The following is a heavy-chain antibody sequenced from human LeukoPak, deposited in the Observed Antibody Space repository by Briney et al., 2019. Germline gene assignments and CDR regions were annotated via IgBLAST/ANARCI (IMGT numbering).Heavy chain of an antibody. D-gene: IGHD6-13*01. Sequence: QAGVSLRLSCAASGFTVSSNYMSWVRPAPGKGLEWVSVIYSGGSTYYADSVKGGFTISRDNSKNTLYLQMNSLRAEDTAVYYCARVIGSSWTAFDIWGQGTMVTVSS. CDR2: IYSGGST. V-gene: IGHV3-66*01. J-gene: IGHJ3*02. CDR3: ARVIGSSWTAFDI. CDR1: GFTVSSNY.